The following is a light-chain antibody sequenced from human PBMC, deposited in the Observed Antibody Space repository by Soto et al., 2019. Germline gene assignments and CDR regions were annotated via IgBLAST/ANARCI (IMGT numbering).Light chain of an antibody. Sequence: EIVLTQSPGTLSLSPGERATLSCRASQSVSSSYLAWYQQKPGQAPRLLIYGASSRATGIPDRFSGSGSGTDFTLTISRLEPEDFAVYYWQQYGSSRLFGGGTKVEIK. J-gene: IGKJ4*01. V-gene: IGKV3-20*01. CDR2: GAS. CDR3: QQYGSSRL. CDR1: QSVSSSY.